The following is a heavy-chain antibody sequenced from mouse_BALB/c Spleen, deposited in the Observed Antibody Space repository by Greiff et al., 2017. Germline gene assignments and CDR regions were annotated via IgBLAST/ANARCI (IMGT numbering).Heavy chain of an antibody. CDR3: ARDGYGNYGFAY. V-gene: IGHV1-69*01. D-gene: IGHD2-10*02. J-gene: IGHJ3*01. Sequence: QVQLKQPGAELVMPGASVKMSCKASGYTFTDYWMHWVKQRPGQGLEWIGAIDTSDSYTSYNQKFKGKATLTVDESSSTAYMQLSSLTSEDSAVYYCARDGYGNYGFAYWGQGTLVTVSA. CDR1: GYTFTDYW. CDR2: IDTSDSYT.